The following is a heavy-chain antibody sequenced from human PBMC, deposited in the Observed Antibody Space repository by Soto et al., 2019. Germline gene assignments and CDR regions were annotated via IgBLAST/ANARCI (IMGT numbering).Heavy chain of an antibody. D-gene: IGHD3-22*01. Sequence: QVQLVESGGGVVQPGRSLRLSCAASGFTFSSYGMHWVRQAPGKGLEWVAVIWYDGSNKYYADSVKGRFTISRDNSKNTLYLQMNSLRAEDTAVYYCARSYSFDSSGYSGFDYWGQGTLVTVSS. CDR2: IWYDGSNK. J-gene: IGHJ4*02. V-gene: IGHV3-33*01. CDR1: GFTFSSYG. CDR3: ARSYSFDSSGYSGFDY.